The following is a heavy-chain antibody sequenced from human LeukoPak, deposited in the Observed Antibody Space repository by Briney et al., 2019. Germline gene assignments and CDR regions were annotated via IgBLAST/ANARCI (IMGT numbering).Heavy chain of an antibody. D-gene: IGHD5-18*01. Sequence: GGSLRLSCAASGFTFSSYSMNWVRQAPGKGLEWVSYISSSSSTIYYADSVKGRFTISRDNSKNTLYLQMNSLRAEDTAVYYCARDRAGYSYGFTDAFDIWGQGTMVTVSS. J-gene: IGHJ3*02. CDR1: GFTFSSYS. V-gene: IGHV3-48*01. CDR3: ARDRAGYSYGFTDAFDI. CDR2: ISSSSSTI.